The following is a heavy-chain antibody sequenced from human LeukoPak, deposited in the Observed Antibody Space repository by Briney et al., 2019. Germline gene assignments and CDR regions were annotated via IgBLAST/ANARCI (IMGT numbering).Heavy chain of an antibody. Sequence: GGSLRLPCAASGFPFSSYSMNWVRQAPGKGLEWVSYISASGSNIYYLDSVKGRFTVSRDNAMNSLFLQMDRPRAEDTAVYYCVRVKGTYFDFWGQGTLVTVSS. D-gene: IGHD1-1*01. CDR2: ISASGSNI. V-gene: IGHV3-48*01. J-gene: IGHJ4*02. CDR3: VRVKGTYFDF. CDR1: GFPFSSYS.